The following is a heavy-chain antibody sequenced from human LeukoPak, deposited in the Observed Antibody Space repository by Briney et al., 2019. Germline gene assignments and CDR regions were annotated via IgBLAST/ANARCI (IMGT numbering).Heavy chain of an antibody. D-gene: IGHD3-9*01. V-gene: IGHV4-34*01. J-gene: IGHJ4*02. Sequence: PSETLSLTCAVYGGSFSGYYWSWIRQPPGKGLEWIGEINHSGSTNYNPSLTSRVTISVDTSKNQFSLKLSSVTAADTAVYYCARVHPKYYDILTGYHTTEGTTGHFDYWGQGTLVTVSS. CDR3: ARVHPKYYDILTGYHTTEGTTGHFDY. CDR1: GGSFSGYY. CDR2: INHSGST.